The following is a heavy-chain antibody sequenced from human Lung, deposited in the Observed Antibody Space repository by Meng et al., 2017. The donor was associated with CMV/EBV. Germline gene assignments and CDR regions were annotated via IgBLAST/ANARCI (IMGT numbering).Heavy chain of an antibody. D-gene: IGHD3-16*01. CDR1: RFPFSSYG. Sequence: SRFPFSSYGMHWVRQAPGKWLDWVALISYDETHTCYADSVKGRFTILRDNAKNTLSLQMDSLRPDDAAVYFCAKDQSQALGAGRYFDSWGQGTLVTVSS. J-gene: IGHJ4*02. CDR2: ISYDETHT. CDR3: AKDQSQALGAGRYFDS. V-gene: IGHV3-30*18.